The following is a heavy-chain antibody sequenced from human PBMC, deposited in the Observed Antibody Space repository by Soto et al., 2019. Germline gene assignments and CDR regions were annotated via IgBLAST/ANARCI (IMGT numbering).Heavy chain of an antibody. V-gene: IGHV3-9*01. D-gene: IGHD6-13*01. CDR2: ISRNSDNM. CDR1: GFTFDDYG. J-gene: IGHJ6*02. Sequence: GGSLRLSCAASGFTFDDYGMHRVRQAPGKGLEWVSGISRNSDNMAYADSVKGRFTISRDKGKHSLYLQMNSLRAEDTVLYYCAKEFGYSWNWYVGPKNYYDGMDVWGQGTTVTVSS. CDR3: AKEFGYSWNWYVGPKNYYDGMDV.